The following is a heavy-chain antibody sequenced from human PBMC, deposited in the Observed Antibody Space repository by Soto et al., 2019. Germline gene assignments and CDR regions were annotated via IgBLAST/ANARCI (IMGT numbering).Heavy chain of an antibody. CDR1: GFTFSSYS. V-gene: IGHV3-21*01. Sequence: GGSLRLCCAASGFTFSSYSMNWVRQAPGKGLEWVSSISSSSSYIYYADSVKGRFTISRDNAKNSLYLQMNSLRAEDTAVYYCARSALVIYGDYTPFSYWGQGTLVTVSS. CDR3: ARSALVIYGDYTPFSY. J-gene: IGHJ4*02. D-gene: IGHD4-17*01. CDR2: ISSSSSYI.